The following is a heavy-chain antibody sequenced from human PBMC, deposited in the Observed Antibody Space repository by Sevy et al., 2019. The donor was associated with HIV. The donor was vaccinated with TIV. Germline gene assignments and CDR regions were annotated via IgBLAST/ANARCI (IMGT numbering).Heavy chain of an antibody. D-gene: IGHD3-16*02. Sequence: GGSLRLSCAASEFTVSNAWMSWVRQAPGKGLEWDGLIKSKTDGGTTDYAAPVKGRFTISRDDSKNTLYLQMISLNNEDTAVYYCTTEVVDGDGYVGVSYRSYYFYEMDVWGQGPTVTVSS. CDR2: IKSKTDGGTT. V-gene: IGHV3-15*01. CDR1: EFTVSNAW. J-gene: IGHJ6*02. CDR3: TTEVVDGDGYVGVSYRSYYFYEMDV.